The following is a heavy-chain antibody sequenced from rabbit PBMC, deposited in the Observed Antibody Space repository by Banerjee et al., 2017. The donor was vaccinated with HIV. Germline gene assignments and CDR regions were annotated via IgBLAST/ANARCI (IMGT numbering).Heavy chain of an antibody. D-gene: IGHD4-1*01. CDR3: ARDLAGVIGWNFNL. J-gene: IGHJ4*01. Sequence: QEQLVESGGGLVQPEGSLTLTCTASGFTLSSYWMCWVRQAPGKGLEWIACIYAGSSGKTYYASWVKGRFTISKASSTTVTLQMTSLTAADTATYFCARDLAGVIGWNFNLWGPGTLVTVS. V-gene: IGHV1S45*01. CDR2: IYAGSSGKT. CDR1: GFTLSSYW.